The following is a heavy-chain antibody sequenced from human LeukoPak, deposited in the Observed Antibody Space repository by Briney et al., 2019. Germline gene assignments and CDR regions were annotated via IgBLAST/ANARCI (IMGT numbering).Heavy chain of an antibody. J-gene: IGHJ4*02. CDR3: AKVETAAAATLRGFDY. CDR1: GFAFSSYA. CDR2: IGCSGGST. Sequence: GALRLSCAASGFAFSSYAMSWVRPAPGKGRGWVSSIGCSGGSTYYTDSVKGRFTISRDNSKNTLYLQMNSLRAEDTAVYYCAKVETAAAATLRGFDYWGQGTLVTVSS. D-gene: IGHD6-13*01. V-gene: IGHV3-23*01.